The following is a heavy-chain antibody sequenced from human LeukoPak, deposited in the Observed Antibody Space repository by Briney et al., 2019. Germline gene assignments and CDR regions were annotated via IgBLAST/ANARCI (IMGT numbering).Heavy chain of an antibody. J-gene: IGHJ3*02. CDR2: IYTSGCT. CDR1: GGSISSGSYY. V-gene: IGHV4-61*02. Sequence: SETLSLTCTVSGGSISSGSYYWSWIRQPAGKGLEWIGRIYTSGCTNYNPSLKSRVTISVDTSKNQFSLKLSSVTAADTAVYYCARDHSFLSDQLELRTNDAFDIWGQGTMVTVSS. D-gene: IGHD1-7*01. CDR3: ARDHSFLSDQLELRTNDAFDI.